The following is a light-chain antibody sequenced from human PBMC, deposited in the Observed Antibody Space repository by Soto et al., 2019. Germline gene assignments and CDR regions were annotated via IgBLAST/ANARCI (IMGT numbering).Light chain of an antibody. CDR1: SSDIGAYNF. Sequence: QSAMTQPPYASGSPGQSVSISCTGTSSDIGAYNFVSWYQQHPGKAPRLMIYGVSKRPSGVPDRFSGSKSGNTASLTVSGLQAEDEADYYCSSYAGSNNYVVFGGGTKVTVL. V-gene: IGLV2-8*01. J-gene: IGLJ2*01. CDR2: GVS. CDR3: SSYAGSNNYVV.